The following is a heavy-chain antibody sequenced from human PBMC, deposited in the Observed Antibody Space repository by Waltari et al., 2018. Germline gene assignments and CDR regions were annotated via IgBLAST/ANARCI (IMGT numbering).Heavy chain of an antibody. CDR3: ARKLAYSSSWGDY. J-gene: IGHJ4*02. Sequence: EVQLVESGGGLVQPGGSLRLSCAASGFTFSSYSMNWVRQAPGKGLEWVSYISSSSSTIYYADSVKGRFTISRDNAKNSRYLQMNSLRAEDTAVYYCARKLAYSSSWGDYWGQGTLVTVSS. CDR2: ISSSSSTI. D-gene: IGHD6-13*01. V-gene: IGHV3-48*01. CDR1: GFTFSSYS.